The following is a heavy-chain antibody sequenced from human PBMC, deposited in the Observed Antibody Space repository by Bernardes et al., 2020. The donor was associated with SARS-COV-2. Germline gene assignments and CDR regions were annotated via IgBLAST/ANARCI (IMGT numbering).Heavy chain of an antibody. Sequence: SVKVSCKTSGNTFTNYAVIWVRQAPGKGLECMGGIISLFGTTNYAQNFQGRVTIAADESTSTVYMELSSLRSEDTAMYYCARSGTYPDAFDIWGQGTMVTVS. D-gene: IGHD1-26*01. CDR2: IISLFGTT. V-gene: IGHV1-69*13. CDR3: ARSGTYPDAFDI. CDR1: GNTFTNYA. J-gene: IGHJ3*02.